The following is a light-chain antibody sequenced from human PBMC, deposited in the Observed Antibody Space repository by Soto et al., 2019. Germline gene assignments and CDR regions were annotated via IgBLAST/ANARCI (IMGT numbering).Light chain of an antibody. J-gene: IGLJ1*01. CDR1: SSDVGGYNY. V-gene: IGLV2-14*01. Sequence: QSALTQPASVSGSPGQSINISCTGTSSDVGGYNYVSWYQQHPGKAPKLMIYDVSNRPSGVSNRFSGSKSGNTASLTISGLQAEDEADYYCSSYTSSRSGVFGTGTKVTVL. CDR3: SSYTSSRSGV. CDR2: DVS.